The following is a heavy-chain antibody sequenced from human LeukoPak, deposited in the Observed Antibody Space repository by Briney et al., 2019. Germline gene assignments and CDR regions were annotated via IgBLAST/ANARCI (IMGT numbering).Heavy chain of an antibody. J-gene: IGHJ6*02. Sequence: EGSLRLSCVASGFTFSTYWMNWVRQAPGKGLEWVANVKQDGSEKYYVDSVKGRFTISRDNAKNSLYLQVNSLRAEDTAVYYWAGGGGQLLAYYCSCCYKGGGMDVWGQGTTVTVSS. CDR2: VKQDGSEK. V-gene: IGHV3-7*04. D-gene: IGHD3-22*01. CDR3: AGGGGQLLAYYCSCCYKGGGMDV. CDR1: GFTFSTYW.